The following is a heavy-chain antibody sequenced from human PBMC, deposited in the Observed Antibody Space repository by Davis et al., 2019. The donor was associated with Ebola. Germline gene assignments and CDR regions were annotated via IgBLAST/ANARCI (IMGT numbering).Heavy chain of an antibody. CDR2: ISTNTGNP. Sequence: ASVKVSCKASGYTFTSYDINWVRQATGQGLEWMGWISTNTGNPTYAQGFTGRFVFSLDTSVSTAYLQINSLRAEDSAVYYCARGLHQWLSGPEHWAQGTLVTVSS. CDR1: GYTFTSYD. J-gene: IGHJ4*02. V-gene: IGHV7-4-1*02. D-gene: IGHD6-19*01. CDR3: ARGLHQWLSGPEH.